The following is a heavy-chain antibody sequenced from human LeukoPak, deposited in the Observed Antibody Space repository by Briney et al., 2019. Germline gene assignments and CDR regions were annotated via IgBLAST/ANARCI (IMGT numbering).Heavy chain of an antibody. CDR1: GFTFSSYA. Sequence: GGSLRLSCAASGFTFSSYAMSWVRQAPGKGLEWVSAISGSGGSTYYADSVKGRFTISRDNSKNTLYLQMNSLRAEDTAVYYCAKGERYCSGGSCYTGDYWGQGTLVTVSP. CDR2: ISGSGGST. J-gene: IGHJ4*02. V-gene: IGHV3-23*01. D-gene: IGHD2-15*01. CDR3: AKGERYCSGGSCYTGDY.